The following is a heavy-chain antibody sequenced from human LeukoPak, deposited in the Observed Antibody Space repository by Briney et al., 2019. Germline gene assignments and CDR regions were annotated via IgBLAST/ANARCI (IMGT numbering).Heavy chain of an antibody. J-gene: IGHJ3*02. CDR2: IIPIFGTA. D-gene: IGHD3-16*01. Sequence: SVKVSCKASGGTFSSYAISWVRQAPGQGLEWMGGIIPIFGTANYAQKFQGRATITADESTSTAYMELSSLRSEDTAVYYCARDLLGGGTFDIWGQGTMVTVSS. V-gene: IGHV1-69*01. CDR3: ARDLLGGGTFDI. CDR1: GGTFSSYA.